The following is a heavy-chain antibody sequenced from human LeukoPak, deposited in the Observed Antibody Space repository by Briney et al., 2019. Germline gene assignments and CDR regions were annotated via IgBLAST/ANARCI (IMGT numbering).Heavy chain of an antibody. D-gene: IGHD1-26*01. Sequence: QPGRSLRLSCAASGFTFGSYAMHWGRQAPGKGLEWVAVISYDGDNKYYADSVKGRFTISRDNSKNTLYLQMNSLRAEDTAVYYCAKDGRSGSYLTGFDYWGQGALVTVSS. J-gene: IGHJ4*02. V-gene: IGHV3-30*18. CDR2: ISYDGDNK. CDR1: GFTFGSYA. CDR3: AKDGRSGSYLTGFDY.